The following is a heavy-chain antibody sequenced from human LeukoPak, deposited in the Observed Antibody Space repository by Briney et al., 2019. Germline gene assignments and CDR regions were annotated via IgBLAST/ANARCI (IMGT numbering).Heavy chain of an antibody. J-gene: IGHJ5*02. V-gene: IGHV4-59*01. D-gene: IGHD3-22*01. CDR2: IYYSGST. Sequence: SETLSLTCTDSGGSISSYYWSWIRQPPGKGLEWIGYIYYSGSTNYNPSLKSRVTISVDTSKNQFSLKLSSVTAADTAVYYCAREHYYDSSGSLKWFDPWGQGTLVTVSS. CDR1: GGSISSYY. CDR3: AREHYYDSSGSLKWFDP.